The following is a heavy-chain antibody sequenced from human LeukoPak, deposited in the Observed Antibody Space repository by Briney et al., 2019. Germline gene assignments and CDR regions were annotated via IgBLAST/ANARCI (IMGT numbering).Heavy chain of an antibody. CDR3: AGTPLGGMATTILWFDP. CDR2: IYTSGST. Sequence: PSETLSLTCTVSGGSISSYYWSWIRQPAGKGLEWIGRIYTSGSTNYNPSLKSRVTMSVDTTKNQFSLKLSSVTAADTAVYYCAGTPLGGMATTILWFDPWGQGTLVTVSS. V-gene: IGHV4-4*07. D-gene: IGHD5-24*01. J-gene: IGHJ5*02. CDR1: GGSISSYY.